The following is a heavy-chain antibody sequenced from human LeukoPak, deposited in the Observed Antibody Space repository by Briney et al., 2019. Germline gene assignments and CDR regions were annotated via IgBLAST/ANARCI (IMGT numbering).Heavy chain of an antibody. J-gene: IGHJ4*02. CDR1: GFTFSSYW. CDR3: ARDSSGYYPNYYFDY. Sequence: GRSLRLSCAASGFTFSSYWMSWVRQAPGKGLEWVANIKQDGSEKYYVDSVKGRFTISRDNAKNSLYLQMNSLRAEDTAVYYCARDSSGYYPNYYFDYWGQGTLVTVSS. D-gene: IGHD3-22*01. V-gene: IGHV3-7*01. CDR2: IKQDGSEK.